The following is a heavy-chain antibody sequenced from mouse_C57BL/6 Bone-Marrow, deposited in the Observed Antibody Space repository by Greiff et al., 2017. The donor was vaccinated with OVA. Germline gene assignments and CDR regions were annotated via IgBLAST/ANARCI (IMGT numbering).Heavy chain of an antibody. V-gene: IGHV5-4*03. J-gene: IGHJ1*03. CDR3: ARLLGYFDV. CDR1: GFTFSSYA. CDR2: ISDGGSYT. Sequence: EVMLVESGGGLVKPGGSLKLSCAASGFTFSSYAMSWVRQTPEKRLEWVATISDGGSYTYYPDNVKGRFTLSRDNAKNNLYLQMSHLKSEDAAMYYCARLLGYFDVGGTGTTVTVSA. D-gene: IGHD2-12*01.